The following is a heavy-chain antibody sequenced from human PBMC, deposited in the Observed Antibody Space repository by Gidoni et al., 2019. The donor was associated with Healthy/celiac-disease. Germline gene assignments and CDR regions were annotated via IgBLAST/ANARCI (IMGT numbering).Heavy chain of an antibody. J-gene: IGHJ4*02. CDR3: ASYYYDSSGYLTPLN. CDR2: IYTSGST. Sequence: QVQLQESGPGLVKPSETLSLTCTVPGGSISSYYWSWIRQPAGKGLEWIGRIYTSGSTNYNPSLKSRVTMSVDTSKNQFSLKLSSVTAADTAVYYCASYYYDSSGYLTPLNWGQGTLVTVSS. V-gene: IGHV4-4*07. CDR1: GGSISSYY. D-gene: IGHD3-22*01.